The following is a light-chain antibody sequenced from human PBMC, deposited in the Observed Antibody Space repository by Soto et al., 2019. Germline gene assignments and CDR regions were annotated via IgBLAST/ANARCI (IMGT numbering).Light chain of an antibody. CDR3: QQSYSTPRT. V-gene: IGKV1-39*01. CDR2: AAS. Sequence: DIQMTQSPSSLSASVGDRVTITCRASQSISSYLNWYQQKPGKAPQLLIYAASSLQSGVPSRFSGSGSGTDFTLTISSLQPEGFANYYCQQSYSTPRTLGQGTKVEIK. J-gene: IGKJ1*01. CDR1: QSISSY.